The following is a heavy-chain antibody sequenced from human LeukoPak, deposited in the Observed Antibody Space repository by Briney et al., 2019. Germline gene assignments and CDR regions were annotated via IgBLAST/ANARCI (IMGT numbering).Heavy chain of an antibody. CDR2: IYSGGST. Sequence: GGSLRLSCAASGFTVSSNYMSWVRQAPGKGLEWVSVIYSGGSTYYADSVKGRFAISRDNSKNTLYLQMNSLRAEDTAVYYCARGLKGDDIAVAGCFDYWGQGTLVTVSS. CDR1: GFTVSSNY. D-gene: IGHD6-19*01. CDR3: ARGLKGDDIAVAGCFDY. J-gene: IGHJ4*02. V-gene: IGHV3-66*01.